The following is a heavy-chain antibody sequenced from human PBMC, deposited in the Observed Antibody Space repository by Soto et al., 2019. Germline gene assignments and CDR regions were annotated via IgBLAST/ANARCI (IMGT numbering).Heavy chain of an antibody. CDR3: ARGLTGTMMRLNCFDP. D-gene: IGHD1-7*01. CDR1: GFTFSDYY. V-gene: IGHV3-11*06. Sequence: PGGSLRLSCAASGFTFSDYYMSWIRQAPGKGLEWVSYISTTGSFTNYADSLKGRFTISRDNAKNSLYLQMNSLRADDTAVYYCARGLTGTMMRLNCFDPWGQGTLVTVSS. CDR2: ISTTGSFT. J-gene: IGHJ5*02.